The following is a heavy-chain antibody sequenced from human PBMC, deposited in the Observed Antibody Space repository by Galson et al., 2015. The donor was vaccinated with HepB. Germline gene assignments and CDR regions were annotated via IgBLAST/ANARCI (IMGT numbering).Heavy chain of an antibody. Sequence: SLRLSCAASGFTVSSNYMSWVRQAPGKGLEWVSVIYSGGSTYYADSVRGRFTISRDNSKNTLYLQMNSLRAEDTAVYYCARDADTAMVFVWGQGTLVTVSS. CDR2: IYSGGST. V-gene: IGHV3-66*01. CDR3: ARDADTAMVFV. D-gene: IGHD5-18*01. CDR1: GFTVSSNY. J-gene: IGHJ4*02.